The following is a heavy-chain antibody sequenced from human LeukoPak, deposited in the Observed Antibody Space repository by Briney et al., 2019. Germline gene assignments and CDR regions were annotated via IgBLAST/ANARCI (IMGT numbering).Heavy chain of an antibody. J-gene: IGHJ4*02. D-gene: IGHD3-10*01. Sequence: GRSLTLACAPSGFTVTTTAMSWARLPPGEWLEWVSAISGSGGSTYYADSVKGRFTISRDNSKNTLYLQMNSLRAEDTAVYYCAKYHGSSDYWGQGSLVTVSS. CDR2: ISGSGGST. CDR1: GFTVTTTA. CDR3: AKYHGSSDY. V-gene: IGHV3-23*01.